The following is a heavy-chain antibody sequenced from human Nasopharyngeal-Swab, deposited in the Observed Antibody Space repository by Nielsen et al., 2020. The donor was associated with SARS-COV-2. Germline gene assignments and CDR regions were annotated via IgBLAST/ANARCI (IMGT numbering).Heavy chain of an antibody. CDR2: IYSGGST. CDR1: GFTFSSNY. CDR3: ARGFTGTYYYYYMDV. D-gene: IGHD3-9*01. V-gene: IGHV3-53*04. J-gene: IGHJ6*03. Sequence: GESLKISCAASGFTFSSNYMSWVRQAPGKGLEWVSVIYSGGSTYHADSVKGRFTISRHNSKNTLYFQMNSLRAEDTAVYYCARGFTGTYYYYYMDVWGKGTTVTVSS.